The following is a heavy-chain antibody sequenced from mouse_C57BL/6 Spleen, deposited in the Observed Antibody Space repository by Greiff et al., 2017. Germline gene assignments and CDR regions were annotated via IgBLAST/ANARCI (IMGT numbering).Heavy chain of an antibody. D-gene: IGHD2-4*01. CDR2: INPNNGGT. CDR3: ARSGLRAWFAY. V-gene: IGHV1-26*01. J-gene: IGHJ3*01. CDR1: GYTFTDYY. Sequence: EVKLQQSGPELVKPGASVKISCKASGYTFTDYYMNWVKQSHGKSLEWIGDINPNNGGTSYNQKFKGKATLTVDKSSSTAYMELRSLTSEDSAVYYCARSGLRAWFAYWGQGTLVTVSA.